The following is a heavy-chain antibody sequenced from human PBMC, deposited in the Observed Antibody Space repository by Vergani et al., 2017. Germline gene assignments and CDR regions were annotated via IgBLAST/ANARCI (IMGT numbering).Heavy chain of an antibody. V-gene: IGHV4-59*01. CDR2: IYDSGDT. CDR3: ARGALWWLRQIDS. D-gene: IGHD2-21*01. CDR1: DDSMNTYY. J-gene: IGHJ4*02. Sequence: QVQLQESGPGLVKPSETLTLTCSVSDDSMNTYYWTWIRQPPGKGLEWIGYIYDSGDTKYNPSLKSRVTMSLDTSKNQFSLNLYSVTAADTAVYYCARGALWWLRQIDSWGQGTLVTVSS.